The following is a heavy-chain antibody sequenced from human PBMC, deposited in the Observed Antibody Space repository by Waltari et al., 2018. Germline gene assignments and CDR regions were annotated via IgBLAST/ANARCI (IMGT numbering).Heavy chain of an antibody. CDR3: VRLEDCTGPGGHCYSGDPFALDV. V-gene: IGHV4-34*02. CDR2: INHAGYT. CDR1: GGSFSGSS. J-gene: IGHJ6*02. D-gene: IGHD2-15*01. Sequence: QVQLQQWGAGLLQSSETLSLTCAVYGGSFSGSSWGWVRQPPGKGLEWIGEINHAGYTNHNPSLRSRVTMSADTSKSQFSLKLNSVTAADTAVYYCVRLEDCTGPGGHCYSGDPFALDVWGQGTTVTVSS.